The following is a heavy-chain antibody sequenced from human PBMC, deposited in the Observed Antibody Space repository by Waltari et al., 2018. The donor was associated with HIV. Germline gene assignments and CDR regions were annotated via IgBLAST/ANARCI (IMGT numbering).Heavy chain of an antibody. CDR2: ISRSRSYI. Sequence: EVQLVESGGGLVKPGGSLRLSCAASGFTFSSYSMNWVRQAPGKGVGWVSFISRSRSYIYYGDSVKGRFTISRDNAKNSLFLQMNSLRVEDTAVYYCARSPGIAATNLIDYWGQGTLVTVSS. V-gene: IGHV3-21*01. CDR1: GFTFSSYS. CDR3: ARSPGIAATNLIDY. J-gene: IGHJ4*02. D-gene: IGHD2-15*01.